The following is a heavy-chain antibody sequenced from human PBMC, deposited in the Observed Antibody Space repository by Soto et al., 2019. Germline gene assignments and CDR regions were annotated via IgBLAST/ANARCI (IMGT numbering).Heavy chain of an antibody. J-gene: IGHJ6*02. CDR1: GYSFTSYW. V-gene: IGHV5-51*01. CDR3: ARRGGYDFWSGYYPDYYYGMDV. Sequence: GESLKISCKGSGYSFTSYWIGWVRQMPGKGLEWMGIIYPGDSDTRYSPSFQGQVTISADKSISTAYLQWSSLKASDTAMYYCARRGGYDFWSGYYPDYYYGMDVWGQGTTVTVSS. CDR2: IYPGDSDT. D-gene: IGHD3-3*01.